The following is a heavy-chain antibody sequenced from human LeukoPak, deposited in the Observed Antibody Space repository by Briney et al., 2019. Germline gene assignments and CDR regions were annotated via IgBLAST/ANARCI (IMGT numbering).Heavy chain of an antibody. CDR3: ARGSPSSNNCFDY. CDR1: GFTFSSYV. D-gene: IGHD2-2*01. V-gene: IGHV3-30*04. J-gene: IGHJ4*02. Sequence: GGSLRLSCAASGFTFSSYVMHWVRQAPGRGLEWVAIISYDGSNEYYADSVKGRFTISRDNSKNTLYLQMNSLRAEDTAVYYCARGSPSSNNCFDYWGQGTLVTVSS. CDR2: ISYDGSNE.